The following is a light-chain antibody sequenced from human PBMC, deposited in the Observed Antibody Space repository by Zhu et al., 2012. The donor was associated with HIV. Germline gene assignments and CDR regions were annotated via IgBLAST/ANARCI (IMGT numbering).Light chain of an antibody. CDR1: QGITSAY. CDR3: HYYGSPPQT. J-gene: IGKJ1*01. V-gene: IGKV3-20*01. Sequence: EIVLTQSPGTLSLSPGERATLSYRASQGITSAYFAWYQQKPGQAPRLLIYGASTRATGIPDRISGSGSGTHFTLTISRLEPEDFAVYYCHYYGSPPQTFGQGTKVEIK. CDR2: GAS.